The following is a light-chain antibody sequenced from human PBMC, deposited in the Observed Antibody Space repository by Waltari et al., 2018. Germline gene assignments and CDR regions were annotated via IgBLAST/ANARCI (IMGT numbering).Light chain of an antibody. CDR1: QSVGSTF. Sequence: EIVLTQSLGTLSLSPGERATLSCRASQSVGSTFLVWYQQKPGQAPRLLIYGTSNRATGIPDRFSGSGSGTEFTLTISRLEPEDFAVYYCQQYGISPPFTFGPGTKVDIK. J-gene: IGKJ3*01. V-gene: IGKV3-20*01. CDR2: GTS. CDR3: QQYGISPPFT.